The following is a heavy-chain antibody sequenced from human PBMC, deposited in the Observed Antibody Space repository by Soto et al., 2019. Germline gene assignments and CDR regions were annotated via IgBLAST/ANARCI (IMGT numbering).Heavy chain of an antibody. Sequence: ASVKVSCKASGYTFTSYGISWVRQAPGQGLEWMGWISAYNGNTNYAQKLQGRVTMTRDTSISTAYMELSRLRSDDTAVYYCARDVIVVVPAAYYYYYGMDVWGQGTTVTVSS. CDR3: ARDVIVVVPAAYYYYYGMDV. CDR2: ISAYNGNT. D-gene: IGHD2-2*01. J-gene: IGHJ6*02. CDR1: GYTFTSYG. V-gene: IGHV1-18*01.